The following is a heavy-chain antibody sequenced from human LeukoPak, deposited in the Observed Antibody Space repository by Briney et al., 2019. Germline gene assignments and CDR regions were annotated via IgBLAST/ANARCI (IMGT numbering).Heavy chain of an antibody. D-gene: IGHD6-19*01. J-gene: IGHJ3*02. CDR3: ARGPFIAVVFFNM. Sequence: GGSLRLSCAASGFTFSSYWMHWVRQAPGKGLVWVSRINSDGSSTSYADSVKGRFTISRDNAKNTLYPQMNSLRAEDTAVYYCARGPFIAVVFFNMGGKGTMVTVSS. CDR2: INSDGSST. V-gene: IGHV3-74*01. CDR1: GFTFSSYW.